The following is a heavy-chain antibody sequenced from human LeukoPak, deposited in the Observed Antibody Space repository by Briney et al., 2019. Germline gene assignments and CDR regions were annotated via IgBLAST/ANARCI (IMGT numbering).Heavy chain of an antibody. V-gene: IGHV3-33*06. J-gene: IGHJ5*02. CDR2: IWSDGTEK. Sequence: GRSLRLSCAASGFTYSHYGMHWVRQAPGKGLEWVAVIWSDGTEKYYADPVKGRFTISRDNSKNMLYLQMNSLRGEDTGVYYCAKDAQRGFDYSNSLEHWGLGALVTVSS. CDR1: GFTYSHYG. CDR3: AKDAQRGFDYSNSLEH. D-gene: IGHD4-11*01.